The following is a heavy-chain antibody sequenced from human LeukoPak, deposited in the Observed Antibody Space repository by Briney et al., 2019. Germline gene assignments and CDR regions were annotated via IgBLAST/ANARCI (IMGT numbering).Heavy chain of an antibody. V-gene: IGHV3-21*01. J-gene: IGHJ4*02. CDR3: ARDPGIQAAGY. CDR2: ISSSSSYI. Sequence: GGSLRLSCAASGFTFSSYSMNGVRQAPGKGLEWVSSISSSSSYIYYADSVKGRFTISRDNAKNSLYLQMNSLRAEDTAVYYCARDPGIQAAGYWGQGTLVTVSS. D-gene: IGHD5-18*01. CDR1: GFTFSSYS.